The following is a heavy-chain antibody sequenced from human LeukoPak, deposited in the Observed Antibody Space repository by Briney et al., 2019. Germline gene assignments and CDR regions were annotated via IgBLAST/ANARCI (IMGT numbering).Heavy chain of an antibody. V-gene: IGHV3-23*01. CDR3: ARISPYGGNSA. CDR2: ISGNGGST. D-gene: IGHD4-23*01. Sequence: GGSLRLSCAASGFTFSNYAMSWVRQAPGKGLEWVSAISGNGGSTYYADSVKGRFTISRDNSKNTLYLQMNSLRAEDTAVYYCARISPYGGNSAWGQGTLVTVSS. J-gene: IGHJ4*02. CDR1: GFTFSNYA.